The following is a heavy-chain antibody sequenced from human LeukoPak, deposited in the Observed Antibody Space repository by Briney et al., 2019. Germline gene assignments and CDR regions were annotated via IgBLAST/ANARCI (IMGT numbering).Heavy chain of an antibody. J-gene: IGHJ4*02. CDR2: ISWNSGSI. CDR3: VKDKSRFLEWLSFDY. D-gene: IGHD3-3*01. CDR1: GFTFDDYA. Sequence: GRSLRLSCAASGFTFDDYAMHWVRQAPGKCLEWVSSISWNSGSIGYADSVKGRFTISRDNAKNSLYLQMNSLRAEDMALYYCVKDKSRFLEWLSFDYWGQGTLVTVSS. V-gene: IGHV3-9*03.